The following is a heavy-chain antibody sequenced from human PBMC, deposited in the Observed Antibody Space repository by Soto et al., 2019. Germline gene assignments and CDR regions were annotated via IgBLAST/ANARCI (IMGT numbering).Heavy chain of an antibody. J-gene: IGHJ4*02. CDR1: GFTFSSYA. CDR2: ISGSGGST. D-gene: IGHD1-1*01. Sequence: PGGSLRLSCAASGFTFSSYAMSWVRQAPGKGLEWVSAISGSGGSTYYADSVKGRFTISRDNSKNTLYLQMNSLRAEDTAVYYCAKDRTPKGLTPQMLEYWGQGTLVTVSS. V-gene: IGHV3-23*01. CDR3: AKDRTPKGLTPQMLEY.